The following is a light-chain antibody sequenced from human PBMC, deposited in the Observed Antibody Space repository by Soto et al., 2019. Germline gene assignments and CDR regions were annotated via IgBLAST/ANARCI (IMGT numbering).Light chain of an antibody. CDR2: DAS. J-gene: IGKJ3*01. CDR1: QDISNY. CDR3: QQYDNLLMVT. V-gene: IGKV1-33*01. Sequence: DIQMTQSPSSLSASVGDRVTITCQASQDISNYLNWYQQEPGKAPKLLIYDASNLETGVPSRFSGSGSGTDFTFTISSLQPEDIATYYCQQYDNLLMVTFGPGTKVDIK.